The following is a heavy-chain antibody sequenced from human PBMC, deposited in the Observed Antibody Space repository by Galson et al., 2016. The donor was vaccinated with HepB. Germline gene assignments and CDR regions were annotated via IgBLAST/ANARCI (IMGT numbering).Heavy chain of an antibody. J-gene: IGHJ5*01. CDR1: GFAFNDFA. CDR2: ITGNSNTV. CDR3: ARDMMTGVWDNWLDS. Sequence: SLRLSCAASGFAFNDFAMHWLRQRPGKGLEWASGITGNSNTVDYGDSVKGQCTVSRDNAKNSLYLQMNSLRPEDTALYYCARDMMTGVWDNWLDSWCQGILVIVSS. V-gene: IGHV3-9*01. D-gene: IGHD5/OR15-5a*01.